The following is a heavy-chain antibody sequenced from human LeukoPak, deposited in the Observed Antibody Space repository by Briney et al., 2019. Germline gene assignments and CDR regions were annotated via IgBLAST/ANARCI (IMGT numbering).Heavy chain of an antibody. V-gene: IGHV4-59*08. CDR1: GGSISSYY. CDR2: IYYSGST. Sequence: SETLSLTCTVSGGSISSYYWSWIRQPPGEGLEWIGYIYYSGSTNYNPSLKSRVTISVDTSKNQFSLKLSSVTAADTAVYYCARHSSSWSFDYWGQGTLVTVSS. D-gene: IGHD6-13*01. CDR3: ARHSSSWSFDY. J-gene: IGHJ4*02.